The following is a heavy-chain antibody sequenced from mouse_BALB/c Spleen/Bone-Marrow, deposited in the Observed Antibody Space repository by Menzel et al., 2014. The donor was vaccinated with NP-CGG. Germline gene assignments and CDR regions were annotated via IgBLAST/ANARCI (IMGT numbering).Heavy chain of an antibody. CDR3: ARWDYAMDY. Sequence: CGAELVRPGTSVKVSCKASGYAFTNYLIEWVKQRPGQGLEWIGVINPGSGGTNYNEKFKGKVTLTADKSSSTAYMQLSSLTSDDSAVYFCARWDYAMDYWGQGTSVTVSS. V-gene: IGHV1-54*01. CDR2: INPGSGGT. J-gene: IGHJ4*01. CDR1: GYAFTNYL.